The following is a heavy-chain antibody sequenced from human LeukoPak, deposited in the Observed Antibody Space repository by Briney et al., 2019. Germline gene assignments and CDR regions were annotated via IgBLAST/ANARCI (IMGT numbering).Heavy chain of an antibody. V-gene: IGHV3-23*01. CDR2: ISGSGGST. D-gene: IGHD6-13*01. Sequence: GGSLRLSCAASGFTFSSYAMSWVRQAPGKGLEWVSAISGSGGSTYYADSVKGRFTISRDNSKNTLYLQMNSLRAEDTAVYYCANSRQVAAVLGWFDPWGQGTLVTVSS. J-gene: IGHJ5*02. CDR3: ANSRQVAAVLGWFDP. CDR1: GFTFSSYA.